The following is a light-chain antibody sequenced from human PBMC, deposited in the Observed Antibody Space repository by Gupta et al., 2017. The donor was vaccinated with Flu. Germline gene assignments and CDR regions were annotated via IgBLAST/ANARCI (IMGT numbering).Light chain of an antibody. Sequence: DIQMTQSPSSVSASVGDRVSVTCRASQTIYSEVAWYQHKAGKAPKLLIHTATTLQNGVPSRFSGSGYGTDFTLTITSLQPEDFATYYCQQANSFPVTLGGGTKVEIK. CDR3: QQANSFPVT. J-gene: IGKJ4*01. CDR2: TAT. V-gene: IGKV1-12*01. CDR1: QTIYSE.